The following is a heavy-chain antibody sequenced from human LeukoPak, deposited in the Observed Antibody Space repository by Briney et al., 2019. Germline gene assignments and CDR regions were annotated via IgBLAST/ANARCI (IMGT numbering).Heavy chain of an antibody. D-gene: IGHD3-16*01. J-gene: IGHJ4*02. V-gene: IGHV5-51*01. CDR1: GFTFSTYS. CDR3: ARHSCYDS. Sequence: GESLKIACKASGFTFSTYSFAWVRQMPGKGLEWMGVIYAGDASTTYSPSFQGQVTISVDKSISTAYLQWSSLRASDSAIYYCARHSCYDSWGQGTLVTVYS. CDR2: IYAGDAST.